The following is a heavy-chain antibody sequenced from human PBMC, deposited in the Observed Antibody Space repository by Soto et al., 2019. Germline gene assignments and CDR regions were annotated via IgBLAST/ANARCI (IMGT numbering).Heavy chain of an antibody. Sequence: QVQLQQWGAGLLKPSETLSLTCAVYGGSFSGYYWSWIRQPPGKGLEWIGEINHSGSTNYNPSLKSRVTISVDTSKNQFSLKLSSVTAADTAVYHCARGPSMGWFDPWGQGTLVTVSS. J-gene: IGHJ5*02. D-gene: IGHD3-10*01. V-gene: IGHV4-34*01. CDR3: ARGPSMGWFDP. CDR2: INHSGST. CDR1: GGSFSGYY.